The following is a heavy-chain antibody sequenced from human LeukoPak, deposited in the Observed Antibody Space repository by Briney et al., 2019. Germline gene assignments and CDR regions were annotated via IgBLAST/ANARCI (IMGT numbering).Heavy chain of an antibody. D-gene: IGHD2-2*01. CDR1: GFAFSNAW. Sequence: GGSLRLSCAASGFAFSNAWMSWVRQAPGKGLEWVGRIKSKTDGGTTDYAAPVKGRFTISRDDSKNTLYLQMNSLKTEDTAVYYCTTEGLYCSSTSCYDLDYWGQGTLVTVSS. V-gene: IGHV3-15*01. CDR3: TTEGLYCSSTSCYDLDY. CDR2: IKSKTDGGTT. J-gene: IGHJ4*02.